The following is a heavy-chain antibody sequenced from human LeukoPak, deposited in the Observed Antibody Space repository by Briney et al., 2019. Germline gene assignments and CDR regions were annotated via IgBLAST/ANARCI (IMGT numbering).Heavy chain of an antibody. CDR2: INPNSGGT. J-gene: IGHJ4*02. CDR3: ARATGYCSGGSCYSWYYLDY. V-gene: IGHV1-2*02. Sequence: ASVKVSCKASGYTFTGYYMHWVRQAPGQGLEWMGWINPNSGGTNYAQKFQGRVTMTRDTSISTAYMELSRLRSDDTAVYYCARATGYCSGGSCYSWYYLDYWGQGTLVSVSS. CDR1: GYTFTGYY. D-gene: IGHD2-15*01.